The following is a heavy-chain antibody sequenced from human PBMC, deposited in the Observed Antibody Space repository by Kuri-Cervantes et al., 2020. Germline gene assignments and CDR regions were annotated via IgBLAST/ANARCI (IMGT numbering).Heavy chain of an antibody. J-gene: IGHJ4*02. CDR3: ARVGYSSGNYYFDY. Sequence: SETLFLTCSVSGGSISSGDYYWSWIRQPPGKGLEWIGYIYYSGSTYYNPSLKSRVTISVDTSKNQFSLKLSSVTAADTAVYYCARVGYSSGNYYFDYWGQGTLVTVSS. CDR1: GGSISSGDYY. V-gene: IGHV4-30-4*08. D-gene: IGHD6-19*01. CDR2: IYYSGST.